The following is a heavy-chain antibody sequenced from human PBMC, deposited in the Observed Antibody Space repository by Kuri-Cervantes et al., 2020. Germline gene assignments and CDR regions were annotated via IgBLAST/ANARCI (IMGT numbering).Heavy chain of an antibody. CDR1: GFIFSIYA. CDR3: ARVTAGGGWYFDL. V-gene: IGHV3-9*01. CDR2: ISWNSGSI. J-gene: IGHJ2*01. D-gene: IGHD6-13*01. Sequence: SLKISCAASGFIFSIYAMSWVRQAPGKGLEWVSGISWNSGSIGYVDSVKGRFTISRDNAKNSLYLQMNSLRAEDTAVYYCARVTAGGGWYFDLWGRGTLVTVSS.